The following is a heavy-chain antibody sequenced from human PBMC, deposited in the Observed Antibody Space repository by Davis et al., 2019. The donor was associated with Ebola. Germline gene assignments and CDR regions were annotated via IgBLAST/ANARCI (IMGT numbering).Heavy chain of an antibody. CDR1: GGSFSGYY. CDR3: ATDYLHY. Sequence: SETLSLTCAVHGGSFSGYYWSWIRQSPGKGLEWIGEINHSGNTNYNPSLKSRVTLSVDTSKNQFSLKLSSLTAADTAVYYCATDYLHYWGQGTLVTVSS. CDR2: INHSGNT. J-gene: IGHJ4*02. V-gene: IGHV4-34*01. D-gene: IGHD4-11*01.